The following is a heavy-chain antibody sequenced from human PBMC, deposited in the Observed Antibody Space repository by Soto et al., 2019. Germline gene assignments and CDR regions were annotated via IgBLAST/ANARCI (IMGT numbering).Heavy chain of an antibody. CDR3: ARSYYDSSGYEFDY. Sequence: SVKVSCKASGGTFSSYAISGVRRAPGQGLEWMGGIIPIFGTANYAQKFQGRVTITADESTSTAYMELSSLRSEDTAVYYCARSYYDSSGYEFDYCGQGTLVTVCS. J-gene: IGHJ4*02. D-gene: IGHD3-22*01. V-gene: IGHV1-69*13. CDR2: IIPIFGTA. CDR1: GGTFSSYA.